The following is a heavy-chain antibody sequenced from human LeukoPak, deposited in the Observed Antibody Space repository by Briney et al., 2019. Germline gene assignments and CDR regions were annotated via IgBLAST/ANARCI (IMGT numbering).Heavy chain of an antibody. CDR2: INPNSGGT. Sequence: ASVKVSCKASGYTFTGYYMHWVRQAPGQGLEWMGWINPNSGGTNYAQKFQGRVAMTRDTSISTAYMELSRLRSDDTAVYYCARAVGGSYYGAGFSPGDWGQGTLVTVSS. CDR1: GYTFTGYY. J-gene: IGHJ4*02. D-gene: IGHD3-10*01. CDR3: ARAVGGSYYGAGFSPGD. V-gene: IGHV1-2*02.